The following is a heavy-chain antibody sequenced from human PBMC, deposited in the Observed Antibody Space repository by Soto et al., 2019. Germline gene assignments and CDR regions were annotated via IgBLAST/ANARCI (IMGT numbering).Heavy chain of an antibody. Sequence: PSETLSLTCTVSGGSISSSSYYWGWIRQPPGKGLEWIGSIYYSGSTYYNPSLKSRVTISVDTSKNQFSLKLSSVTAADTAVYYCARQSAAAHWFDPWGQGTLVTVSS. CDR1: GGSISSSSYY. CDR3: ARQSAAAHWFDP. CDR2: IYYSGST. D-gene: IGHD6-13*01. J-gene: IGHJ5*02. V-gene: IGHV4-39*01.